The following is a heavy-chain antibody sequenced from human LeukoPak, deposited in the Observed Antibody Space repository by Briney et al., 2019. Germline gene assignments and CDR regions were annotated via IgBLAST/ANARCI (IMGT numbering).Heavy chain of an antibody. V-gene: IGHV1-69*01. CDR3: ARAGIAALTPGGYYYYMDV. Sequence: SVKVSCKASGGTFSSYAISWVRQAPGQGLEWMGGIIPIFGTANYAQKFQGRVTITADESTSTAYMELSSLRSEDTAVYYCARAGIAALTPGGYYYYMDVWGKGTTVTVSS. D-gene: IGHD6-13*01. J-gene: IGHJ6*03. CDR2: IIPIFGTA. CDR1: GGTFSSYA.